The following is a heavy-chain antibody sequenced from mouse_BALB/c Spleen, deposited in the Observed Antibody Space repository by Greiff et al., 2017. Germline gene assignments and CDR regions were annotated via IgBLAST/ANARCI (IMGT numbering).Heavy chain of an antibody. D-gene: IGHD2-3*01. CDR2: INPSTGYT. V-gene: IGHV1-7*01. CDR1: GYTFTSYW. J-gene: IGHJ4*01. Sequence: QVPLQQSGAELAKPGASVKMSCTASGYTFTSYWMHWVKQRPGQGLEWIGYINPSTGYTEYNQKFKDKATLTADKSSSTAYKQLSSLTSEDSEVYYCARKVLLPSMDYWGQGTSVTVAS. CDR3: ARKVLLPSMDY.